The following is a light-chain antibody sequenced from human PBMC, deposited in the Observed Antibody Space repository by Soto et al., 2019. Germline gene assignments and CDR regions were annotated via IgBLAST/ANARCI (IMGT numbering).Light chain of an antibody. CDR1: SSNIGSNT. CDR3: AAWDVSLNGPV. J-gene: IGLJ2*01. CDR2: SNN. V-gene: IGLV1-44*01. Sequence: QSVLTQPPSASETPGQRVTISCSGSSSNIGSNTVNWYQQLPGTAPKLLIYSNNQRPSGVPDRFSGSKSGTSASLAISGLQSEDEADYYCAAWDVSLNGPVFGGGTKVTVL.